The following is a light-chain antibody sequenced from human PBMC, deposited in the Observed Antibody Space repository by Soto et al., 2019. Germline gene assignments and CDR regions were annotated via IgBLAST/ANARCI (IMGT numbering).Light chain of an antibody. CDR3: SSYTSSSTLL. V-gene: IGLV2-14*03. CDR1: SSDVGTYNY. Sequence: QSVLTQPASVSGSPGQSITISCTGTSSDVGTYNYVSWYQHHPGKAPKLMIYDVSNRPSGVSNRFSGSKSGNTASLTISELQAEDEADYYCSSYTSSSTLLFGGGTKLTVL. CDR2: DVS. J-gene: IGLJ2*01.